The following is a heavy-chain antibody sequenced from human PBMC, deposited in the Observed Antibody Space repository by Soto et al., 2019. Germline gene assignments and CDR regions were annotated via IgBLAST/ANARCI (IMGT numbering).Heavy chain of an antibody. CDR1: GYTFTVYY. CDR3: AREYYDILTHVRDYYYGMDV. D-gene: IGHD3-9*01. Sequence: ASVTVSCNASGYTFTVYYMHWVRQAPGKGLEWMGWINPNSGGTNYAQKFQGWVTMTRDTSISTAYMELSRLRSDDTAVYYCAREYYDILTHVRDYYYGMDVWGQGTTVTVSS. CDR2: INPNSGGT. J-gene: IGHJ6*02. V-gene: IGHV1-2*04.